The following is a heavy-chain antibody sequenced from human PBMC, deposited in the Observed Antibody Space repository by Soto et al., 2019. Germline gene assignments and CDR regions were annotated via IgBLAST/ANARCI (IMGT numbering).Heavy chain of an antibody. CDR3: ARDLVCHDNTSNGMYA. V-gene: IGHV4-59*01. CDR1: GGSISSYY. D-gene: IGHD3-22*01. J-gene: IGHJ6*02. Sequence: PSETLSLTCTVSGGSISSYYWSWIRQPPGKGLEWIGYIHYSGSTNYNPSLKSRVTISVDTSKNQFSLKLSSVTAADTAVYYCARDLVCHDNTSNGMYACSQRTTVTVS. CDR2: IHYSGST.